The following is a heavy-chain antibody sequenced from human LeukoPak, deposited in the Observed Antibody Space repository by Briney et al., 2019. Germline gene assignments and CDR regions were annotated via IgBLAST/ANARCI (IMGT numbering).Heavy chain of an antibody. CDR3: ARDEWGDYSSGWYSDY. CDR1: GFTFSSYS. D-gene: IGHD6-19*01. J-gene: IGHJ4*02. V-gene: IGHV3-21*01. Sequence: PGGSLRLSCAASGFTFSSYSMNWVRQAPGKGLEWVSSISSSSSYIYYADSVKGRFTISRDNAKNSLYLQMNSLRAEDTAVYYCARDEWGDYSSGWYSDYWGQGTLVTVSS. CDR2: ISSSSSYI.